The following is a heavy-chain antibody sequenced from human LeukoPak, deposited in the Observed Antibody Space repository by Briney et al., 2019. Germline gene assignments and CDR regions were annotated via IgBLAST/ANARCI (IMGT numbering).Heavy chain of an antibody. J-gene: IGHJ5*02. Sequence: SETLSLTCTVSGGSISSYYWSWIRQPAGKGLEWIGRIYTSGSTNYNPSLKSRVTMSVDTSKNQFSLKLSSVTAADTAVYYCARDRVVVPAARNWFDPWGQGTLVTVSS. CDR2: IYTSGST. CDR1: GGSISSYY. CDR3: ARDRVVVPAARNWFDP. D-gene: IGHD2-2*01. V-gene: IGHV4-4*07.